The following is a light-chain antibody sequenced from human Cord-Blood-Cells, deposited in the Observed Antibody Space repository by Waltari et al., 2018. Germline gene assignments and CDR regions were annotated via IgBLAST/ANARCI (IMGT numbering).Light chain of an antibody. CDR1: SSDVGGYNY. J-gene: IGLJ1*01. Sequence: QSALTQPRSASGSPGQSVTISCTGTSSDVGGYNYVSWYQQHPGKAPKLMIYDVSTRPSGVPDRFSGSKAGNTASLTISGLQAEDEADYYCCSYAGSYTYVFGTGTKVTVL. CDR3: CSYAGSYTYV. CDR2: DVS. V-gene: IGLV2-11*01.